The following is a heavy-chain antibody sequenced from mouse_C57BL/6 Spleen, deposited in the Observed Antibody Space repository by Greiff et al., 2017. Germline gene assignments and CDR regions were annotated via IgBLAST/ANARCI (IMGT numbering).Heavy chain of an antibody. Sequence: EVQLQQSGPELVKPGASVKMSCKASGYTFTDYNMHWVKQSHGKSLEWIGNINTNNGGTSYNQKFKGKATLTVNKATSTAYMELHSLTSEDSAVYVYASDYGSSGRFAYWGQGTLVTVSA. CDR2: INTNNGGT. J-gene: IGHJ3*01. CDR3: ASDYGSSGRFAY. CDR1: GYTFTDYN. V-gene: IGHV1-22*01. D-gene: IGHD1-1*01.